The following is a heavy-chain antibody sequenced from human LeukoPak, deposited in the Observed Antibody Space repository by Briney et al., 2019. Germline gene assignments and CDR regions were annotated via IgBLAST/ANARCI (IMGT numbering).Heavy chain of an antibody. Sequence: SETLSLTCAVYGGSFSGYYWSWIRQPPGKGLEWIGEINHSGSTDYNPSLKSRVTISVDTSKNQFSLKLSSVTAADTAVYYCARGGDFWGPGYWGQGTLVTVSS. CDR1: GGSFSGYY. CDR3: ARGGDFWGPGY. D-gene: IGHD3-3*01. CDR2: INHSGST. J-gene: IGHJ4*02. V-gene: IGHV4-34*01.